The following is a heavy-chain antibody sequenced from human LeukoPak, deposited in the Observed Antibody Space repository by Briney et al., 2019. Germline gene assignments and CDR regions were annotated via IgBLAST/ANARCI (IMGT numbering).Heavy chain of an antibody. D-gene: IGHD2-2*01. CDR3: TRHEGTSSTRFDY. CDR1: GFTFSGSA. J-gene: IGHJ4*02. CDR2: IRTKSNSYAT. Sequence: GGSLKLSCAASGFTFSGSAMHWVPQASGKGLEWVGRIRTKSNSYATAYAASVKGRFTISRDDSKNTAYLQMDSLKTEDTAVYYCTRHEGTSSTRFDYWGQGTLVTVSS. V-gene: IGHV3-73*01.